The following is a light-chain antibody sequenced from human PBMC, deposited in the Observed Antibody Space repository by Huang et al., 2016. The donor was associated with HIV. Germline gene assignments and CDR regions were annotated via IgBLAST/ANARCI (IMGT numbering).Light chain of an antibody. J-gene: IGKJ1*01. CDR2: GAS. Sequence: EIVMTQSPATLSVSPRERATLSCRASQSVSSNLAWYQQKPGQAPRLLIYGASTRATGSPARFSGSGSGTEFTLTISSLQSEDFAVYYCQQYNNWPRTFGQGTKVEIK. V-gene: IGKV3-15*01. CDR1: QSVSSN. CDR3: QQYNNWPRT.